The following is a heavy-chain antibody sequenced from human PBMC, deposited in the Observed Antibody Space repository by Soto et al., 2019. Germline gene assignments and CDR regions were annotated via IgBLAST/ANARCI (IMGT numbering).Heavy chain of an antibody. V-gene: IGHV1-18*01. J-gene: IGHJ4*01. CDR2: ISTSKGDT. CDR3: ATRSPAFDF. Sequence: EASVKVSCKTSGYTFTSYGVAWVRQAPGQGLEWMGWISTSKGDTTYAQKFQGRVTMTTDTSTSTAYMELRSLRSDDTAVYYCATRSPAFDFWG. CDR1: GYTFTSYG.